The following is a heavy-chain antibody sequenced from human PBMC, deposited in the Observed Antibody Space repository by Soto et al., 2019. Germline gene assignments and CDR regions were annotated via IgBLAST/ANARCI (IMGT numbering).Heavy chain of an antibody. CDR3: ARGTDLYYDLLTTYGSGYYHGMDV. Sequence: QVQLEQSGAEVKKPGSSVKISCKASGGTFCSYALSWVRQAPVQGLEWMGGVTPIFGTAKSAQKFQGRVTLTADETATTAYMELSSLRSADPAVYYCARGTDLYYDLLTTYGSGYYHGMDVWGQVNTVTVSS. CDR2: VTPIFGTA. CDR1: GGTFCSYA. J-gene: IGHJ6*02. V-gene: IGHV1-69*01. D-gene: IGHD3-9*01.